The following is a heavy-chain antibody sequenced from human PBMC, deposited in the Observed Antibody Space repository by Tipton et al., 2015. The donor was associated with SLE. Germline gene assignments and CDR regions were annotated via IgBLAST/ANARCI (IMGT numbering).Heavy chain of an antibody. V-gene: IGHV4-39*07. Sequence: TLSLTCTVSDGSIRSTNYYWGWIRQPPGKGLEWIGSIFYTGSTNYNPSLKSRVTISLDTSKNQFSLRLKTVTAADTAVYYCARGRRVEEELDYWGQGILVTVSS. CDR1: DGSIRSTNYY. D-gene: IGHD3-3*01. CDR3: ARGRRVEEELDY. CDR2: IFYTGST. J-gene: IGHJ4*02.